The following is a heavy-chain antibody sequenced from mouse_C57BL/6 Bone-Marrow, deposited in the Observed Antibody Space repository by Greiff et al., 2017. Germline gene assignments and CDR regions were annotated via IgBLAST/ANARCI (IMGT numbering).Heavy chain of an antibody. CDR1: GYTFTSYW. D-gene: IGHD1-2*01. CDR2: IYPGSGST. Sequence: QVQLQQPGAELVKPGASVKMSCKASGYTFTSYWMTWVKQRPGQGLEWIGDIYPGSGSTNYNEKFKRKATLTVDTSSSTAYMQLSSLTSEDDAVYCCARGVNTGYYGNWGKGTTPTVPS. J-gene: IGHJ2*01. V-gene: IGHV1-55*01. CDR3: ARGVNTGYYGN.